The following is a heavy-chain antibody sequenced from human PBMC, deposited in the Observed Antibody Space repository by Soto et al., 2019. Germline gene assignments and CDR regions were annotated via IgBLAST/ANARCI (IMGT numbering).Heavy chain of an antibody. D-gene: IGHD6-19*01. CDR3: ARIGTEQWLVLGYFDY. CDR1: GYTFTSYG. CDR2: VSAYNGNT. V-gene: IGHV1-18*01. J-gene: IGHJ4*02. Sequence: ASVKVSCKASGYTFTSYGITWVRQAPGQGLEWMGWVSAYNGNTNHAQKLQGRVTMTTDTSTSTAYMELRSLRSDDTAVYYCARIGTEQWLVLGYFDYWGQGTLVTVSS.